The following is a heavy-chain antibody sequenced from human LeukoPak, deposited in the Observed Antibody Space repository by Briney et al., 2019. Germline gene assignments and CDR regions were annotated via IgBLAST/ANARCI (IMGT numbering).Heavy chain of an antibody. Sequence: GGSLRLSCAASGFTFSTYSMNWVRQAPGKGLEWVSYISSSSTIHYADCVKGRFTISRDNAKNSLYLEMNSLRAEDTAVYYCARATYFYDSSGYYSGAFDVWGQGTMVTVSS. CDR2: ISSSSTI. CDR1: GFTFSTYS. J-gene: IGHJ3*01. D-gene: IGHD3-22*01. CDR3: ARATYFYDSSGYYSGAFDV. V-gene: IGHV3-48*04.